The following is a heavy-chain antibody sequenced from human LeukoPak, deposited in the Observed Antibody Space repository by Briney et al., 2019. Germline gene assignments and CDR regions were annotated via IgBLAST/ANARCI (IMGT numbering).Heavy chain of an antibody. CDR3: ASNSLNCSSTSCFIPYYYYYYMDV. CDR2: INHSGST. J-gene: IGHJ6*03. Sequence: SETLSLTCAVYGGSFSGYYWRWIRQPPGKGLEWIGEINHSGSTNYNPSLKSRVTISVDTSKNQFSLKLSSVTAADTAVYYCASNSLNCSSTSCFIPYYYYYYMDVWGKGTTVTVSS. CDR1: GGSFSGYY. V-gene: IGHV4-34*01. D-gene: IGHD2-2*01.